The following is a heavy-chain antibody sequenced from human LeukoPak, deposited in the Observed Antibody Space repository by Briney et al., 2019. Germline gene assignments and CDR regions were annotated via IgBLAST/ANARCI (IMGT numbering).Heavy chain of an antibody. D-gene: IGHD5-24*01. Sequence: SETLSLTCAVSSGSIRMSIWMSLAQPPGKGLEWIGYVYYSGSANYNPSLKSRVTISVDTSKNQFSLKLSSVTAADTAVYYFAKHEKLGQLNIGGQGTLVTVSS. V-gene: IGHV4-59*08. CDR3: AKHEKLGQLNI. J-gene: IGHJ4*02. CDR2: VYYSGSA. CDR1: SGSIRMSI.